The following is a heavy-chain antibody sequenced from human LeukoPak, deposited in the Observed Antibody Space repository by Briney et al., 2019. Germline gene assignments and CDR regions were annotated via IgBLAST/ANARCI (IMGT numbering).Heavy chain of an antibody. CDR1: GFTFSSYG. Sequence: TGGSLRLSCAASGFTFSSYGMHWVRQAPGKGLEWVAVIWYDGSNKYYADSVKGRFTISRDNSKNTLYLQMNSLRAEDTAVYYCAKNTRWYYYGSGVDYFDYWGQGTLVTVSS. D-gene: IGHD3-10*01. J-gene: IGHJ4*02. CDR3: AKNTRWYYYGSGVDYFDY. V-gene: IGHV3-33*06. CDR2: IWYDGSNK.